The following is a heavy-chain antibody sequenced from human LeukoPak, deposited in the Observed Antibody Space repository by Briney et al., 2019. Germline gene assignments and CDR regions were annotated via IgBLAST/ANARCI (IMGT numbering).Heavy chain of an antibody. CDR1: GGSISNNY. J-gene: IGHJ4*02. CDR3: ARQVQLVEFDY. V-gene: IGHV4-59*08. Sequence: SETLSLTCTVSGGSISNNYWSWIRQPPGKGLEWIGYISNSGRTNYNPSLKSRITISRDTSKNQFSLKLSSVTAADTALYYCARQVQLVEFDYWGQGTLVTVSS. D-gene: IGHD6-13*01. CDR2: ISNSGRT.